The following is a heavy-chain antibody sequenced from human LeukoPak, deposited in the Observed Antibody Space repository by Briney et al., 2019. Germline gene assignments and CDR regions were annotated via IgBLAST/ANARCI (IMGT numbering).Heavy chain of an antibody. D-gene: IGHD2-2*01. Sequence: SETLSLTCAVSGYSISSGYYWGWVRQPPVKGLEWIGKIYHSGTTYYNPSLKSRVTISVDTSKNQFSLKLTSVTAADTAVYYRARKRHIGAVPGSFDIWGQGTMVTVSS. CDR2: IYHSGTT. CDR3: ARKRHIGAVPGSFDI. J-gene: IGHJ3*02. V-gene: IGHV4-38-2*01. CDR1: GYSISSGYY.